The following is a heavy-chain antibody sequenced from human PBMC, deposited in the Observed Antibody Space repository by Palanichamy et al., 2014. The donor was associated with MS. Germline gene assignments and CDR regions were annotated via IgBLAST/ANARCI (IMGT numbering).Heavy chain of an antibody. D-gene: IGHD3-3*01. CDR3: ARQGLYYDFWSGTKHDAFDI. J-gene: IGHJ3*02. V-gene: IGHV4-59*08. CDR2: IYYSGST. CDR1: GGSISSYY. Sequence: QVQLQESGPGLVKPSETLSLTCTVSGGSISSYYWSWIRQPPGKGLKWIGYIYYSGSTNYNPSLKSRVTISVDTSKNQFSLKLSSVTAADTAVYYCARQGLYYDFWSGTKHDAFDIWGQGTIVTVSS.